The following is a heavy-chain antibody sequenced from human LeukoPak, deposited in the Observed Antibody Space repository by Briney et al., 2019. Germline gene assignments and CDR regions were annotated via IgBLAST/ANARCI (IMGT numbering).Heavy chain of an antibody. V-gene: IGHV3-30*18. CDR1: GFTFSSYG. Sequence: GGSLRLSCAASGFTFSSYGMHWVRQAPGKGLEWVAVISYDGSNKYYADSVKGRFTISRDNSKNTLYLRMNSLRAEDTAVYYCAKGGFMITFGGVIVDWGQGTLVTVSS. J-gene: IGHJ4*02. CDR3: AKGGFMITFGGVIVD. D-gene: IGHD3-16*02. CDR2: ISYDGSNK.